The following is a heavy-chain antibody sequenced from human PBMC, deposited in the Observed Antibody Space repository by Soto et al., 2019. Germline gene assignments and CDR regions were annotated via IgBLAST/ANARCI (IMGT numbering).Heavy chain of an antibody. J-gene: IGHJ4*01. CDR1: GYNFTSWD. D-gene: IGHD6-13*01. Sequence: ASVKFSCKASGYNFTSWDVFWVRQAAGQGLGWMGYMNHRSGNTGYEQKFQGRVTMTRDTSISTAYMERTSLTSDDTAVYSCTASSWTGAVLDFWGQGTPVTVFS. V-gene: IGHV1-8*01. CDR2: MNHRSGNT. CDR3: TASSWTGAVLDF.